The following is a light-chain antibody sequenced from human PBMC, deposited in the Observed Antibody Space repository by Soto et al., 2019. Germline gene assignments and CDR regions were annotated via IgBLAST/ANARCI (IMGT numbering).Light chain of an antibody. CDR1: RSVTTF. CDR3: QQRTNWPLT. Sequence: EIVLTQSPATLYSSPGERATLSCRASRSVTTFLAWYQQKPGQAPRLLIYDASKRATGVPTRFSGSGSGTDFTLTISSLEPEDFAVYHCQQRTNWPLTFGGGTKVERK. CDR2: DAS. V-gene: IGKV3-11*01. J-gene: IGKJ4*01.